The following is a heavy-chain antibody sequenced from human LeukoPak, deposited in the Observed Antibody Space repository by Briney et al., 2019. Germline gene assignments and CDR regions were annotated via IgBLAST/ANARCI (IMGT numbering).Heavy chain of an antibody. CDR1: GGSISSGGYY. D-gene: IGHD5-24*01. J-gene: IGHJ4*02. CDR2: IYYSGST. V-gene: IGHV4-61*08. CDR3: ARSRGGLHDY. Sequence: SETLSLTCTVSGGSISSGGYYWSWIRQHPGKGLEWIGYIYYSGSTNYNPSLKSRVTISVDTSKNQFSLKLSSVTAADTAVYYCARSRGGLHDYWGQGTLVTVSS.